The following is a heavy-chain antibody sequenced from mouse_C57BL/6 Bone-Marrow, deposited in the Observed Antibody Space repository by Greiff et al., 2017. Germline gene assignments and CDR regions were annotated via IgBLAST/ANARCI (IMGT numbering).Heavy chain of an antibody. Sequence: DVKLVESGGGLVQPGGSLKLSCAASGFTFSDYGMAWVRQAPRKGPEWVAFISNLAYSIYYADTVTGRFTISRENAKNTLYLEMSSLRSEDTAMYYSARSYGPYYYAMDYWGQGTSVTVSS. V-gene: IGHV5-15*01. J-gene: IGHJ4*01. D-gene: IGHD1-1*01. CDR1: GFTFSDYG. CDR3: ARSYGPYYYAMDY. CDR2: ISNLAYSI.